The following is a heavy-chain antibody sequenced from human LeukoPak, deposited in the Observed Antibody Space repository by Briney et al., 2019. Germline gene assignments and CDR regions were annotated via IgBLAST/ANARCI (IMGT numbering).Heavy chain of an antibody. V-gene: IGHV3-23*01. J-gene: IGHJ4*02. CDR2: ISDTGDET. D-gene: IGHD2-2*01. Sequence: TGGPLRLSCAASGFSFSCYFMTGARQPPGKGLEGVSAISDTGDETHYADAVRGRFTVYRDNSKNTLSLQVNSLRADDTAVYYCAIYQQEPRLGSDYWGQGTLVTVSS. CDR1: GFSFSCYF. CDR3: AIYQQEPRLGSDY.